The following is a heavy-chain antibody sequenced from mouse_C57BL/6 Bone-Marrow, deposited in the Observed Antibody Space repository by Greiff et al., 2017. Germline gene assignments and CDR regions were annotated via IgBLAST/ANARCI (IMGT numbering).Heavy chain of an antibody. V-gene: IGHV5-4*03. CDR3: ARKDYYGSSYAMDY. CDR2: ISDGGSYT. D-gene: IGHD1-1*01. Sequence: EVKLMESGGGLVKPGGSLKLSCAASGFTFSSYAMSWVHQTPEKRLEWVATISDGGSYTYYPDNVKGRFTISRDNAKNNLYLQMSHLKSEDTAMYYCARKDYYGSSYAMDYWGQGTSVTVSS. J-gene: IGHJ4*01. CDR1: GFTFSSYA.